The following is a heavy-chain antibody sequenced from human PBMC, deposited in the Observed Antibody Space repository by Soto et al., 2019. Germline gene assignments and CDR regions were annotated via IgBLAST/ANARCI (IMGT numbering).Heavy chain of an antibody. Sequence: QVQLVESGGGVVQPRRSLRLSCAASGFTFSSYGMHWVRQAPGKGLEWVAVIWYDGSNKYYADSVKGRFTISRDNSKNTLDLQMNSLRAEDTAVYYCARDNGGVAAAGEYYFDYWGQGTLVTVSS. CDR2: IWYDGSNK. D-gene: IGHD6-13*01. J-gene: IGHJ4*02. V-gene: IGHV3-33*01. CDR3: ARDNGGVAAAGEYYFDY. CDR1: GFTFSSYG.